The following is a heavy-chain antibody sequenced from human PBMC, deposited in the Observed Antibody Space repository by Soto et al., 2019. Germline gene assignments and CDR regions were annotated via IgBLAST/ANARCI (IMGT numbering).Heavy chain of an antibody. V-gene: IGHV3-7*05. CDR1: GFTFSSSW. D-gene: IGHD5-18*01. CDR2: IKQDGSEK. Sequence: GGSLRLSCAASGFTFSSSWMSWVRQAPGKGLEWVANIKQDGSEKYYVDSVKGRFTISRDNAKNSLYLQMNSLRAEDTAVYYCARDLPAMEYYFDYWGQGTLVTVSS. CDR3: ARDLPAMEYYFDY. J-gene: IGHJ4*02.